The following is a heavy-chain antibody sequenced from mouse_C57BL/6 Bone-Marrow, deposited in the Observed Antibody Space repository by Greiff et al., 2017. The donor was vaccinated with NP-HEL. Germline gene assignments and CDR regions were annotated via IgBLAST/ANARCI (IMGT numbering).Heavy chain of an antibody. CDR1: YTFTDYYM. D-gene: IGHD2-1*01. J-gene: IGHJ3*01. Sequence: VQLKQSGPELVKPGASVKMSCKASGYTFTDYYMHWVKQKPGKGLEWIGEIYPGSGNTYYNEKFKGKATLTADTSSSTAYMQLSSLTSEDSAVYFCARSYGNYPFAYWGQGTLVTVSA. V-gene: IGHV1-83*01. CDR2: YPGSGNTY. CDR3: RSYGNYPFAY.